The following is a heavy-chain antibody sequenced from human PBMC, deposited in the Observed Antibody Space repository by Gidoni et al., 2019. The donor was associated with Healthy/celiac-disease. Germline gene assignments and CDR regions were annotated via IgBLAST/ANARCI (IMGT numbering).Heavy chain of an antibody. J-gene: IGHJ4*02. CDR2: INHSGST. D-gene: IGHD1-26*01. V-gene: IGHV4-34*01. CDR1: GGSFSGYY. Sequence: QVQLQQWGAGLLQPSETLSLTCAVYGGSFSGYYWSWIRQPPGKGLEWIGEINHSGSTNYNPSLKSRVTISVDTSKNQFSLKLSSVTAADTAVYYCARGRGVGAVIVDYWGQGTLVTVSS. CDR3: ARGRGVGAVIVDY.